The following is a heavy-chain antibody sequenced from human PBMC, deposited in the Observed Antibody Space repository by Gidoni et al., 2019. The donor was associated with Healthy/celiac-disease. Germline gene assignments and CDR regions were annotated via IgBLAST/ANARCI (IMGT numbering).Heavy chain of an antibody. CDR3: ASSRRVRGYYFDY. V-gene: IGHV3-30-3*01. D-gene: IGHD3-10*01. J-gene: IGHJ4*02. Sequence: QGQLVESGGGVVQPGWALGTACGGDGFSFRSYAMHWVRPAPGQGLEWVAVISYDGSNKYYADSVKGRFTIFRVNSKNTLYLQMNSLRAEDTAVYYCASSRRVRGYYFDYWGQGTLVTVSS. CDR1: GFSFRSYA. CDR2: ISYDGSNK.